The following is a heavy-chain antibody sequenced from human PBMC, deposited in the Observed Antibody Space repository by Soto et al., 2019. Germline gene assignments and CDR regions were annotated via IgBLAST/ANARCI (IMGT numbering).Heavy chain of an antibody. Sequence: QVQLVQSGTEVKKPGASVRVSCKASGYSFTIYGITWVRQAPGQGLEWMGWISTYDGNTNYAQNLQGRVTMTTDTTTSTAYMEVGSLRSDDTAVYYCARDRGRSCIGGSCPFDYWGQGTLVTVSS. D-gene: IGHD2-15*01. CDR2: ISTYDGNT. V-gene: IGHV1-18*01. CDR3: ARDRGRSCIGGSCPFDY. CDR1: GYSFTIYG. J-gene: IGHJ4*02.